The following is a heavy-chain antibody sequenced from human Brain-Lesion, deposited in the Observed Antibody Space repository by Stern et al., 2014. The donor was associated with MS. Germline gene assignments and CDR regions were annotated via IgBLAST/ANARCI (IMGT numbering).Heavy chain of an antibody. D-gene: IGHD1-26*01. Sequence: QVQLLQPGAEVKKPGASVKVSCKASGYTLTELSMHWVRQAPRKGLEWMGGFDPEDGEMIYAQKFQGRVTMTEDTSTDTAYMELNSLRSEDTAMYYCATVSPVAGGHYYRYRHFDYWGQGTLVTVSS. CDR3: ATVSPVAGGHYYRYRHFDY. V-gene: IGHV1-24*01. CDR2: FDPEDGEM. CDR1: GYTLTELS. J-gene: IGHJ4*02.